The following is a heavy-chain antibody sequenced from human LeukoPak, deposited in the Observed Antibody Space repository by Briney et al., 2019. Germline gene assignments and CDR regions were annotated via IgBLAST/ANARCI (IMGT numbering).Heavy chain of an antibody. J-gene: IGHJ4*02. Sequence: PGGSLRLSCAASGFTFDDYAMHWVRQAPGKGLEWVSGISWNSGSIGYADSVKGRFTISRDNAKNSLYLQMNTLRAEDMAFYYCAKALSSSFTGSSWEYWGQGTLVTVSS. D-gene: IGHD6-6*01. CDR1: GFTFDDYA. CDR2: ISWNSGSI. CDR3: AKALSSSFTGSSWEY. V-gene: IGHV3-9*03.